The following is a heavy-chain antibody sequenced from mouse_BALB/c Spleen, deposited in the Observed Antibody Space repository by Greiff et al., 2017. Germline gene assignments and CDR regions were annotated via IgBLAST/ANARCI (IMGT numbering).Heavy chain of an antibody. D-gene: IGHD2-14*01. CDR3: ARQEVRRAWFAY. V-gene: IGHV5-12-1*01. CDR2: ISSGGGST. Sequence: EVKLVESGGGLVKPGGSLKLSCAASGFAFSSYDMSWVRQTPEKRLEWVAYISSGGGSTYYPDTVKGRFTISRDNAKNTLYLQMSSLKSEDTAMYYCARQEVRRAWFAYWGQGTLVTVSA. J-gene: IGHJ3*01. CDR1: GFAFSSYD.